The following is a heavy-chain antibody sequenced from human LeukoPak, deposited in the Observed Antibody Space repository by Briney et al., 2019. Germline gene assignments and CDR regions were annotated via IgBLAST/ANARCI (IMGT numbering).Heavy chain of an antibody. CDR2: IYYSGST. D-gene: IGHD4-17*01. Sequence: PSETLSLTCTVSGGSISSSSYYWGWIRQPPGKGLEWIGSIYYSGSTYYNPSLKSRVTISVDTSKNQFSLKLSSVTAADTAVYYCVSHYNDYGDYGAFGIWGQGTMVTVSS. CDR3: VSHYNDYGDYGAFGI. V-gene: IGHV4-39*01. CDR1: GGSISSSSYY. J-gene: IGHJ3*02.